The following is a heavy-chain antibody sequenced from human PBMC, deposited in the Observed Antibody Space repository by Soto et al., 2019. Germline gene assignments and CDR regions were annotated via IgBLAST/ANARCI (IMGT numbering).Heavy chain of an antibody. Sequence: GASVKVSCKASGYTFTSYYMHWVRQAPGQGLEWMGIINPSDSTSYAQKFQGRVTMTRDTSTSTVYMELSSLRSEDTAVYYCDRVYCSGGSCYSIDYWG. J-gene: IGHJ4*01. CDR3: DRVYCSGGSCYSIDY. D-gene: IGHD2-15*01. CDR1: GYTFTSYY. V-gene: IGHV1-46*03. CDR2: INPSDST.